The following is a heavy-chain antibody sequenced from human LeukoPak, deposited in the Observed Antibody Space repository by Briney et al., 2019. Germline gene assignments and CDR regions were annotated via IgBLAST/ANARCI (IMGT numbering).Heavy chain of an antibody. CDR1: GGTFSSYT. CDR2: IIPILGIA. J-gene: IGHJ4*02. Sequence: SVKVSCKASGGTFSSYTISWVRQAPGQGLEWMGRIIPILGIANYAQKFQGRATITADKSTSTAYMELSSLRSEDTAVYYCARDSGGSYYRSTPYWGQGTLVTVSS. V-gene: IGHV1-69*04. D-gene: IGHD1-26*01. CDR3: ARDSGGSYYRSTPY.